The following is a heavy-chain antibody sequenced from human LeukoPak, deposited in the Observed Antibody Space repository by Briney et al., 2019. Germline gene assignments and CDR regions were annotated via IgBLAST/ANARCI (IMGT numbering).Heavy chain of an antibody. CDR2: ISAYNGNT. CDR3: ARAAVILTANWFDP. D-gene: IGHD3-9*01. J-gene: IGHJ5*02. Sequence: GASVKVSCKASGYTFTSYGISWVRQAPGQGLEWMGRISAYNGNTNYAQKLQGRVTMTTDTSTSTAYMELRSLRSDDTAVYYCARAAVILTANWFDPWGQGTLVTVSS. V-gene: IGHV1-18*04. CDR1: GYTFTSYG.